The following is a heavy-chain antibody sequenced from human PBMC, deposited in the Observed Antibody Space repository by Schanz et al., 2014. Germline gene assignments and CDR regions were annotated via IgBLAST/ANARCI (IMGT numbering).Heavy chain of an antibody. CDR2: VFPNGIT. V-gene: IGHV4-61*02. D-gene: IGHD1-1*01. CDR3: ARDTTWRLDL. J-gene: IGHJ2*01. Sequence: QVQLQESGPGLVKPSQTLSLTCTVSGGSIRSGTYYWSWIRQPAGKALEWVGRVFPNGITNYNPSLKSRVTLPRASSNNHFSLTLTSLTAADTAVYYCARDTTWRLDLWGRGTLVTVSS. CDR1: GGSIRSGTYY.